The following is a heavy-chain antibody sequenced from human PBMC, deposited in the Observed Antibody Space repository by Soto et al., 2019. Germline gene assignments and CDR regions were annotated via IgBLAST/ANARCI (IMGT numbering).Heavy chain of an antibody. V-gene: IGHV6-1*01. Sequence: PSQTLSLTCAISGDSVSSNSAAWNWIRQSPSRGLEWLGRTYYRSRWYNDYAVSVRSRITVNADTSKNQFSLHLNSVTPEDTAVYYCAGTRLLRWYYIDVWDKGTTLSVP. CDR1: GDSVSSNSAA. J-gene: IGHJ6*03. CDR2: TYYRSRWYN. D-gene: IGHD1-7*01. CDR3: AGTRLLRWYYIDV.